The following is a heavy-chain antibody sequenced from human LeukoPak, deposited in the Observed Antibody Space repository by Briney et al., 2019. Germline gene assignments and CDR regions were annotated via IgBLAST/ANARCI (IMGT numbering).Heavy chain of an antibody. Sequence: PGGSLRLSCAASGFTFSSYGMHWVRQAPGKGLEWVAFIRYDGSNKYYADSVKGRFTISRDNSKNTLYLQMYSLRAEDTAVYYCAKVTVQLERRRAFDIWGQGTMVTVSS. CDR3: AKVTVQLERRRAFDI. D-gene: IGHD1-1*01. V-gene: IGHV3-30*02. J-gene: IGHJ3*02. CDR2: IRYDGSNK. CDR1: GFTFSSYG.